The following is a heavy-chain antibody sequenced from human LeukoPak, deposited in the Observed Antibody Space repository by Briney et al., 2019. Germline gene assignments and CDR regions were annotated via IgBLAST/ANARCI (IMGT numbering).Heavy chain of an antibody. J-gene: IGHJ6*03. CDR1: GGSISSYY. V-gene: IGHV4-59*01. CDR3: ARGRSSMVRGYYYYYMDV. D-gene: IGHD3-10*01. Sequence: SETLSLTCTVSGGSISSYYWSWIRQPPGKGLEWIGYIYYSGSTNYNPSLKSRVTISVDTSKNQFSLKLSSVTAADTAAYYCARGRSSMVRGYYYYYMDVWGKGTTVTISS. CDR2: IYYSGST.